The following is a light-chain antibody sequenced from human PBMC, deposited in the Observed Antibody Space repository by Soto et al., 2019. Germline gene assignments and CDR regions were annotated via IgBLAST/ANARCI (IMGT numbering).Light chain of an antibody. J-gene: IGLJ1*01. Sequence: QSVLSQPPSASETPGQRGTISCSGSSSNIGSNIVNWYQHVPGSAPKILIYTNDQRPSGVPDRFSGAKSGTSASLAISGLQSDDEADYYCAAWDDSLNGYVFGTGTKVTVL. CDR3: AAWDDSLNGYV. CDR1: SSNIGSNI. CDR2: TND. V-gene: IGLV1-44*01.